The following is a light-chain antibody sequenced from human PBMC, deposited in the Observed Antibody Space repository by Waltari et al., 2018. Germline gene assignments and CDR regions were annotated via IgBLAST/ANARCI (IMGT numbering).Light chain of an antibody. J-gene: IGLJ3*02. V-gene: IGLV2-14*03. CDR1: SSDVGGYNY. CDR2: DVS. Sequence: QSALTQPASVSGSPGQSLTISCTGTSSDVGGYNYVSWFQQHPGKAPKLMIYDVSNRPTGVSNRFSGSKSGNTASLTISGLQAEDEADYYCTSYTSNSTLVFGGGTKLTVL. CDR3: TSYTSNSTLV.